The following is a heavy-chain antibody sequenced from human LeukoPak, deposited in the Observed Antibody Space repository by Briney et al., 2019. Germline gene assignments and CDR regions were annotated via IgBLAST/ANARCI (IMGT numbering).Heavy chain of an antibody. CDR1: GFTFSSYV. CDR3: ATLYGDYAFDI. Sequence: PGGSLRLSCAASGFTFSSYVMHWVRQAPRKGLEWVAVISYDGSNKYYADSVKGRFTISRDNSKNTLYLQMNSLRAEDTAVYYCATLYGDYAFDIWGQGTMVTVSS. D-gene: IGHD4-17*01. CDR2: ISYDGSNK. J-gene: IGHJ3*02. V-gene: IGHV3-30*03.